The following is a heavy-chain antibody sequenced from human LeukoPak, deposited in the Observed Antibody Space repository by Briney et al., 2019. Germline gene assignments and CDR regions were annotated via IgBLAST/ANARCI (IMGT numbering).Heavy chain of an antibody. J-gene: IGHJ6*03. D-gene: IGHD6-6*01. CDR2: IYPGDSDT. Sequence: GASLQISCKGSGYSFTSYWICWVRRLPGKGLEWMGTIYPGDSDTTYSPSFQGQVTISADKSISTAYLQWSSLKASDTAMYYCARHTHRLYSSSSLGYYYYMDVWGKGTTVTVSS. CDR1: GYSFTSYW. CDR3: ARHTHRLYSSSSLGYYYYMDV. V-gene: IGHV5-51*01.